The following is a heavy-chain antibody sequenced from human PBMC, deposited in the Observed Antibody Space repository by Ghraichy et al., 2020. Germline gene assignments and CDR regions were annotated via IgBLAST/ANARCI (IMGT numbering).Heavy chain of an antibody. CDR3: ARRGGLYCSGGSCFLDR. CDR2: IYYSGKT. Sequence: ESLNISCALSGGSIGSDSYQWDWVRQPPGKRPEWIGSIYYSGKTYFNPSLKSRVSISMGASRTQFSLKLTSVTAADTAVYYCARRGGLYCSGGSCFLDRWGPGILVTVSS. CDR1: GGSIGSDSYQ. V-gene: IGHV4-39*01. D-gene: IGHD2-15*01. J-gene: IGHJ5*02.